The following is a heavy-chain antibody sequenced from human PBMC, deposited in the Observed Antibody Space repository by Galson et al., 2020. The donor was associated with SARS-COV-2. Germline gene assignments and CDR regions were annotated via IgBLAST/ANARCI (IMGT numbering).Heavy chain of an antibody. D-gene: IGHD3-16*01. J-gene: IGHJ6*02. V-gene: IGHV3-21*01. CDR3: ARVGGMATTPADYYYYGLDV. CDR2: ISAGSSHI. Sequence: GGSLRLSCAASGFTFSTYSMNWVRQAPGKGLEWVSSISAGSSHIYYADSVKGRFTISRANAKNSLYLQMNSLRAAETAGYYCARVGGMATTPADYYYYGLDVWGPGTTVTGSS. CDR1: GFTFSTYS.